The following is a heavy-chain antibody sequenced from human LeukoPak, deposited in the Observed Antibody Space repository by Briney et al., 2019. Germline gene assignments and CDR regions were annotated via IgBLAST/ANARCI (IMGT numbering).Heavy chain of an antibody. V-gene: IGHV1-69*13. Sequence: ASVKVSCKASGGTFSSYAISWVRQAPGQGLEWMGGIIPIFGTANYAQKFQGRVTITADESTSTAYMELSSLRSEDMAVYYCARDSLGARYIAAASMDVWGKGTTVTVSS. CDR1: GGTFSSYA. CDR3: ARDSLGARYIAAASMDV. D-gene: IGHD6-13*01. CDR2: IIPIFGTA. J-gene: IGHJ6*03.